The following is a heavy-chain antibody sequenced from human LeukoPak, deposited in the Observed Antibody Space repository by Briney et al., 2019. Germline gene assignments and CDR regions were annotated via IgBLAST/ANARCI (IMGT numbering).Heavy chain of an antibody. J-gene: IGHJ6*03. CDR3: ARDGGLGYCSSTSCPYYMDV. CDR1: GYTFTSYD. V-gene: IGHV1-8*02. CDR2: MNPNSGNT. Sequence: ASVKVSCKASGYTFTSYDINWVRQATGQGLEWMGWMNPNSGNTGYAQKFQGRVTMTRDTSTSTVYMELSSLRSEDTAVYYCARDGGLGYCSSTSCPYYMDVWGKGTTVTVSS. D-gene: IGHD2-2*01.